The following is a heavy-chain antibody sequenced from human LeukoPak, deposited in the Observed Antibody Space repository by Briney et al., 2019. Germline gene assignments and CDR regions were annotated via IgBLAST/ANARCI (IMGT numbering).Heavy chain of an antibody. CDR2: IYTSGST. CDR3: GRVHGDYVDY. CDR1: GGSISSYY. D-gene: IGHD4-17*01. Sequence: SETLSLTCTVSGGSISSYYWSWIRQPPGKGLEWIGYIYTSGSTNYNPSLKSRVTISVDTSKNQFSLKLSSVTAADTAVYYCGRVHGDYVDYWGQGTLVTVSS. J-gene: IGHJ4*02. V-gene: IGHV4-4*09.